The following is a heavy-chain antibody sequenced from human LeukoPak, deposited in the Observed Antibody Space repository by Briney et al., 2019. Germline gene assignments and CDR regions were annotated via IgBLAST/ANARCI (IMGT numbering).Heavy chain of an antibody. Sequence: GESLKISCKGSGYSFTSYWIGWVRQMPGKGLEWMGIIYPGDSDTRYSPSFQGQVTISADKSISTAYLQWSSLKASDTAMYYCAASGLPKDYYYGMDVWGQGTTVTVSS. D-gene: IGHD3-10*01. V-gene: IGHV5-51*01. CDR2: IYPGDSDT. CDR1: GYSFTSYW. CDR3: AASGLPKDYYYGMDV. J-gene: IGHJ6*02.